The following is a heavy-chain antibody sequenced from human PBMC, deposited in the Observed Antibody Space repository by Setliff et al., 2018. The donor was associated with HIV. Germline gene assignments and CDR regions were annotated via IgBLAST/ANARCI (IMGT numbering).Heavy chain of an antibody. CDR3: ARDHRPYFYDKAWFDP. CDR1: GFTFSRYA. V-gene: IGHV3-21*01. CDR2: ISRSSSYI. J-gene: IGHJ5*02. Sequence: GGSLRLSCAASGFTFSRYAMHWVRQAPGKGLEWVSSISRSSSYIYYSDSVKGRFTISRDNAGNSLYLQMNSLRVEDTALYYCARDHRPYFYDKAWFDPWGQGTLVTVSS. D-gene: IGHD3-22*01.